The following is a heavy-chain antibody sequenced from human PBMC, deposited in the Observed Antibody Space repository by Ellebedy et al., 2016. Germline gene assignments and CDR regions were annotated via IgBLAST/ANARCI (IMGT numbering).Heavy chain of an antibody. D-gene: IGHD3-10*01. J-gene: IGHJ3*02. CDR2: ISGSGSKI. Sequence: GGSLRLSCTGSGITFSDYYMTWIRQAPGKGLEWVSYISGSGSKIYYAESVKGRFTIYSDNAKNSLFLQLNSLRAEDTAVYYCARDRGVAGPAAFDIWGQGTMVTVSS. CDR1: GITFSDYY. CDR3: ARDRGVAGPAAFDI. V-gene: IGHV3-11*01.